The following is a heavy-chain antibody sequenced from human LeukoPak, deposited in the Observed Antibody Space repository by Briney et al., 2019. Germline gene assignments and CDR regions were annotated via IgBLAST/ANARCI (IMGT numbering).Heavy chain of an antibody. V-gene: IGHV4-34*01. CDR2: IYYSGST. J-gene: IGHJ6*02. CDR1: GGSFSGYY. CDR3: AILSGYDFWSGYPRDYYYGMDV. Sequence: PSETLSLTCAVYGGSFSGYYWSWIRQPPGKGLEWIGSIYYSGSTYYNPSLKSRVTISVDTSKNQFSLKLSSVTAADTAVYYCAILSGYDFWSGYPRDYYYGMDVWGQGTTVTVSS. D-gene: IGHD3-3*01.